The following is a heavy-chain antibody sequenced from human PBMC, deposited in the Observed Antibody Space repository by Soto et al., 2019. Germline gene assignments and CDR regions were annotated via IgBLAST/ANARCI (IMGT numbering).Heavy chain of an antibody. CDR3: ARDQSAVISDY. D-gene: IGHD3-22*01. V-gene: IGHV1-46*01. Sequence: ASVKVSCKASGYTFTRYYMHWVRQAPGQGLEWMGIINPSAGSTSYAQKFQGRVTMTSDTSTSTVYMELTSLRPEDTAVYYCARDQSAVISDYWGQGTLVTVSS. CDR2: INPSAGST. J-gene: IGHJ4*02. CDR1: GYTFTRYY.